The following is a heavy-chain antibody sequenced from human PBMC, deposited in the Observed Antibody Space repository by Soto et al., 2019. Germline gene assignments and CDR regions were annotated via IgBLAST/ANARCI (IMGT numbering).Heavy chain of an antibody. D-gene: IGHD3-10*01. Sequence: EVQLVESGGGLVQPGGSLRLSCAASGFTFSLYSMSWVRQAPGKGLEWVSYISRSSTGIHYADSVKGRFTISRDDVTNSMHLQMYSLRDGHTAVYYCARAVTWGLDVWGQGTTVSISS. CDR3: ARAVTWGLDV. CDR1: GFTFSLYS. V-gene: IGHV3-48*02. J-gene: IGHJ6*01. CDR2: ISRSSTGI.